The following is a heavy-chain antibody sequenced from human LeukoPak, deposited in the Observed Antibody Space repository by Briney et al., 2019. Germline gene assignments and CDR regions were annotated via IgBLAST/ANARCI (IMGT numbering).Heavy chain of an antibody. D-gene: IGHD3-10*02. CDR2: MNIDGSEK. Sequence: GGSLRLSCAASGFTFSNYWMGWVRQAPGKRPEWVANMNIDGSEKYYADSVKGRFTMSRDNAKNTLYLQMNSLRAEDTAVYYCVRDLRSADYWGQGTLVIVSS. CDR1: GFTFSNYW. V-gene: IGHV3-7*01. J-gene: IGHJ4*02. CDR3: VRDLRSADY.